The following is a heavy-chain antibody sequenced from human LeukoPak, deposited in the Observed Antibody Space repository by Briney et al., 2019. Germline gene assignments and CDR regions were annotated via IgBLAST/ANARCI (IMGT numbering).Heavy chain of an antibody. D-gene: IGHD5-12*01. CDR2: ISAYNGNT. Sequence: ASVKVSCKASVYSFTSHGISCVRQAPGQGLEWMGWISAYNGNTKYAQKLQGRVTMTTDTSTSTAYMELGSLRSDDTAVYYCARVPDDVVAALSFDFWGQGTLVTVSS. CDR1: VYSFTSHG. V-gene: IGHV1-18*01. CDR3: ARVPDDVVAALSFDF. J-gene: IGHJ4*02.